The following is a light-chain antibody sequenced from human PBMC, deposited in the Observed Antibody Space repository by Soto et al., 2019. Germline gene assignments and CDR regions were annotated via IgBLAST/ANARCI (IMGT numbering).Light chain of an antibody. V-gene: IGKV4-1*01. CDR1: RSVLYPSDKRNY. J-gene: IGKJ2*01. CDR3: QQYYESPHT. Sequence: DIVMTQSPDSLAVSLGVRATITCKSSRSVLYPSDKRNYLAWYQQKPGQPPKLILYWASTRESGVTARFTGRGSGTDFTFTINSLQAEDVSVYFCQQYYESPHTVGQGTKLEL. CDR2: WAS.